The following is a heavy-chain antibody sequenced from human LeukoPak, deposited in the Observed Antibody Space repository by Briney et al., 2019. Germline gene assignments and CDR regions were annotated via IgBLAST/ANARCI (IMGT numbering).Heavy chain of an antibody. CDR2: MDYSGST. D-gene: IGHD4-17*01. Sequence: SETLSLTCTVSGGSISSYYWSWIRQPPGKGLEWIAYMDYSGSTFYNPSLKSRVSTSVDTSKNQFSLKVRSVTAADTAVYDCARHGGDYTFDYWGQGTLVTVSS. CDR1: GGSISSYY. J-gene: IGHJ4*02. V-gene: IGHV4-59*08. CDR3: ARHGGDYTFDY.